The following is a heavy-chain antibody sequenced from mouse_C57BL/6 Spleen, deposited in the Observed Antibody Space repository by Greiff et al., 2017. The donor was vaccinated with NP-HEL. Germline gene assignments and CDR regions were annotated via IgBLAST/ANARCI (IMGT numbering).Heavy chain of an antibody. D-gene: IGHD3-2*02. CDR2: IDPENGDT. CDR1: GFNIKDDY. V-gene: IGHV14-4*01. Sequence: EVQLQQSGAELVRPGASVKLSCTASGFNIKDDYMHWVKQRPEQGLEWIGWIDPENGDTEYASKFQGKATITADTSSNTAYLQLSSLTSEDTAVYDCTTGHLRPIDYWGQGTTLTVSS. J-gene: IGHJ2*01. CDR3: TTGHLRPIDY.